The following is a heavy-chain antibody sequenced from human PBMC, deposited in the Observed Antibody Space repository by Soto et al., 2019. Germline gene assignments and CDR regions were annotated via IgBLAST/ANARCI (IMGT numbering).Heavy chain of an antibody. CDR1: GFTFSSSW. Sequence: EVLLVESGGGLVQPGGSLRLSCAASGFTFSSSWMSWVRQAPGKGLEWVANIKPDGSDYSSVGSMKGRFTVSRDNAKNSLFLQMNSLRVEDTSVYYCAWDTRSPGYWGQGTLVTVSS. CDR3: AWDTRSPGY. J-gene: IGHJ4*02. D-gene: IGHD3-10*01. CDR2: IKPDGSDY. V-gene: IGHV3-7*04.